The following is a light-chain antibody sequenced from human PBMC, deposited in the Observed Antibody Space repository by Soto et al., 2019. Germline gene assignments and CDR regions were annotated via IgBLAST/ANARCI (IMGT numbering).Light chain of an antibody. V-gene: IGKV1-33*01. CDR2: DAS. J-gene: IGKJ5*01. CDR1: QDISNY. Sequence: DIQMTQSPSSLSASVGDRVTITCQASQDISNYLNWYQQKPGKAPKLLIYDASNLETGVPSRFSASGSGTDFTFTISSLQPEDIATYYCQQYDNLPTFGQGTRLEIK. CDR3: QQYDNLPT.